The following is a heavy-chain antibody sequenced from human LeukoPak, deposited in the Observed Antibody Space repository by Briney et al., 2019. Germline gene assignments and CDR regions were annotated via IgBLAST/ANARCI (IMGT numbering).Heavy chain of an antibody. Sequence: TSETLSLTCTVSDDSITMYYWTWIRQPPGKGLEWIGYVDHTGSTKFNPSLNGRVSISRDTSNNFFSLRLRSVTAADTAVYFCARGRVSSSTWYSTYYYYFYMDFWGKGTTVTVSS. CDR3: ARGRVSSSTWYSTYYYYFYMDF. J-gene: IGHJ6*03. CDR1: DDSITMYY. CDR2: VDHTGST. V-gene: IGHV4-59*01. D-gene: IGHD4-11*01.